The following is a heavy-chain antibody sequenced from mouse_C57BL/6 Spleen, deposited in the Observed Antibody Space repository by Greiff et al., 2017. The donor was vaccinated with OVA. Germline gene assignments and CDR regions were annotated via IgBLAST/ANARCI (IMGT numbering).Heavy chain of an antibody. Sequence: QVQLQQPGAELVKPGASVKLSCKASGYTFTSYWMQWVKQRPGQGLEWIGEIDPSDSYTNYNQKFKGKATLTVDTSSSTAYMQLSSLTSEDSAVYYCANTAQATDYWGKGTTLTVSS. CDR2: IDPSDSYT. D-gene: IGHD3-2*02. J-gene: IGHJ2*01. CDR1: GYTFTSYW. CDR3: ANTAQATDY. V-gene: IGHV1-50*01.